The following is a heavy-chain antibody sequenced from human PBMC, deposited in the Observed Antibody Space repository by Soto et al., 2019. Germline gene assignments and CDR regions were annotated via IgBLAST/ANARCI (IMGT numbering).Heavy chain of an antibody. D-gene: IGHD1-26*01. J-gene: IGHJ4*02. CDR3: ARGRSGSYYGPFDY. V-gene: IGHV3-30-3*01. CDR2: ISYDGSNK. CDR1: GFTFSSYA. Sequence: GGSLRLSCAASGFTFSSYAMHWVRQAPGKGLEWVAVISYDGSNKYYADSVKGRFTISRDNSKNTLYLQMNSLRAEDTAVYYCARGRSGSYYGPFDYWGQGTLVTVSS.